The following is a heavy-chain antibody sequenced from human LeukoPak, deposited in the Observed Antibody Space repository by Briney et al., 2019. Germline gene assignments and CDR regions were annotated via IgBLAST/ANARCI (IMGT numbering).Heavy chain of an antibody. Sequence: PGGSLRLSCAASGFTFSSSGMHWVRQAPGKGLEWVAYIRFGGSSTDYRDSVKGRFSISRDNSENTIYLKMSRLRDEDTAIYYCAKDRRYGRGYYVPWDAWGQGTLVTVSS. D-gene: IGHD1-26*01. CDR1: GFTFSSSG. CDR2: IRFGGSST. J-gene: IGHJ5*02. V-gene: IGHV3-30*02. CDR3: AKDRRYGRGYYVPWDA.